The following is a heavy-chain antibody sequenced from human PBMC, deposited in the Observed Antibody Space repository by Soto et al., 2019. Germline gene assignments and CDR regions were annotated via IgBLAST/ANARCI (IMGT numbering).Heavy chain of an antibody. J-gene: IGHJ5*02. D-gene: IGHD2-15*01. V-gene: IGHV4-31*03. Sequence: TLSLTCTVSGGSISSGGYYWSWIRQHPGKGLEWIGYIYYSGSTYYNPSLKSRVTISVDTSKNQFSLKLSSVTAADTAVYYCARQSAYCSGGSCYGAYWFDPWGQGTLVTVSS. CDR3: ARQSAYCSGGSCYGAYWFDP. CDR2: IYYSGST. CDR1: GGSISSGGYY.